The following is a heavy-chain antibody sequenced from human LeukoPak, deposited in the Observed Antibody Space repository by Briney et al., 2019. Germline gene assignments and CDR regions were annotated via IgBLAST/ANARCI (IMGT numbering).Heavy chain of an antibody. D-gene: IGHD2-2*02. CDR2: FDPENGET. J-gene: IGHJ4*02. CDR1: GYSLSELS. Sequence: ASVKVSCKVSGYSLSELSTHWVRQAPGKGLEWMGGFDPENGETIYAQRFQGRVTMTEDTSTDTAYMELSSPRSEDTAVYYCATDRPATAIPFDYWGQGTLVTVSS. V-gene: IGHV1-24*01. CDR3: ATDRPATAIPFDY.